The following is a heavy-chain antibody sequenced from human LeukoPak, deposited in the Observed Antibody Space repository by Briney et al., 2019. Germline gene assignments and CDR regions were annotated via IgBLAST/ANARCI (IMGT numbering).Heavy chain of an antibody. Sequence: KPGGSLRLSCTASGFTFSTYSMNWVRQAPGKGLEWVSSISSTSNYIKSADSVKGRFIISRDNAKNSLYLQMNSLRAEDTAVYFCAREGGYEDLDYWGQGTLVTVSS. J-gene: IGHJ4*02. CDR3: AREGGYEDLDY. V-gene: IGHV3-21*01. CDR1: GFTFSTYS. CDR2: ISSTSNYI. D-gene: IGHD5-12*01.